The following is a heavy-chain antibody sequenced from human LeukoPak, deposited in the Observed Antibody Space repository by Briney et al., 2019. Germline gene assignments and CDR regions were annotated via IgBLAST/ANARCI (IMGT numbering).Heavy chain of an antibody. J-gene: IGHJ2*01. CDR3: ATQPSGDVVPIYTGYWYFDL. Sequence: TSETLSLTCAVYGGSFSGYYWGWIRQPPGKGLEWIGSIYYSGSTYYNPSLKSRVTISVDTSKNQFSLKLSSVTASDTAVYYCATQPSGDVVPIYTGYWYFDLWGRGTLVTVSS. CDR2: IYYSGST. D-gene: IGHD5-12*01. CDR1: GGSFSGYY. V-gene: IGHV4-39*01.